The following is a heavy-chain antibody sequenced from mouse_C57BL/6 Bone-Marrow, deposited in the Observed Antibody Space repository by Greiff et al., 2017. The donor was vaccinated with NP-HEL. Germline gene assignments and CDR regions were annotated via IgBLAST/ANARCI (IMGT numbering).Heavy chain of an antibody. J-gene: IGHJ3*01. CDR3: VRGSPPAWFAY. CDR2: IRSKSNNYAT. D-gene: IGHD1-1*02. CDR1: GFSFNTYA. Sequence: EVKLMESGGGLVQPKGSLKLSCAASGFSFNTYAMNWVRQAPGKGLEWVARIRSKSNNYATYYADSVKDRFTISRDDSESMLYLQMNNLKTEDTAMYYCVRGSPPAWFAYWGQGTLVTVSA. V-gene: IGHV10-1*01.